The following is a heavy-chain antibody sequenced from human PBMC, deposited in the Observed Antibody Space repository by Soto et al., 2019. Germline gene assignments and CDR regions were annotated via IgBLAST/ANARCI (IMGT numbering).Heavy chain of an antibody. D-gene: IGHD2-15*01. Sequence: SEPLSLTCTVSGGSIYRSGYYWGWIRQPPGRGLEWIGNIDYNGVTYSNPSLKSRVTISRDTSKNQFSLKLTSVTAADTARYYCGKVLVGATGHTDSDSWGPGTLVTVSS. J-gene: IGHJ4*02. CDR1: GGSIYRSGYY. V-gene: IGHV4-39*01. CDR2: IDYNGVT. CDR3: GKVLVGATGHTDSDS.